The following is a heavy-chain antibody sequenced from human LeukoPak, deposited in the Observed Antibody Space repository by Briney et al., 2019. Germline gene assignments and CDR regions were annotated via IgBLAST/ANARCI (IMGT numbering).Heavy chain of an antibody. J-gene: IGHJ4*02. CDR2: ISVSGGTT. Sequence: GGSLRLSCAASGFTFSSYGMSWVRQAPGKGLEWASAISVSGGTTYYADSVKGRFTVSRDNSKNTLYLQMNSLRAEDTAIYYCARISNNWRFFDYWGQGALVTVFS. V-gene: IGHV3-23*01. CDR3: ARISNNWRFFDY. CDR1: GFTFSSYG. D-gene: IGHD1-1*01.